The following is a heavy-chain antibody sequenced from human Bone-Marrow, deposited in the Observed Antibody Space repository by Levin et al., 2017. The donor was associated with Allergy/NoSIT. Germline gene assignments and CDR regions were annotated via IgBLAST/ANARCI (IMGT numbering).Heavy chain of an antibody. Sequence: AGGSLRLSCAASGFTFSGYAMHWVRQAPGKGLEWVALISNDGSYEFYADSVKGRFTISRDSSKNTLYLQMNSLRAEDTAVYYCARIGSSKWQPLDYWGQGTLVTVSS. J-gene: IGHJ4*02. D-gene: IGHD6-19*01. CDR1: GFTFSGYA. CDR2: ISNDGSYE. V-gene: IGHV3-30-3*01. CDR3: ARIGSSKWQPLDY.